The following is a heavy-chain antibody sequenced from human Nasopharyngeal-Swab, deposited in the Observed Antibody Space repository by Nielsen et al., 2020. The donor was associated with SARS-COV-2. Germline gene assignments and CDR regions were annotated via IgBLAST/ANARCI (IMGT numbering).Heavy chain of an antibody. J-gene: IGHJ4*02. V-gene: IGHV3-66*04. CDR3: VKHQGSSSDQ. CDR1: GFTVSSSY. Sequence: GESLKISCAASGFTVSSSYMSWVRQAPGKGPEWVSTIHSDGNTYFADSVRGRFTISRDNAKNTLYLQMNSLRVEDTAVYYCVKHQGSSSDQWGQGTLVTVSS. CDR2: IHSDGNT.